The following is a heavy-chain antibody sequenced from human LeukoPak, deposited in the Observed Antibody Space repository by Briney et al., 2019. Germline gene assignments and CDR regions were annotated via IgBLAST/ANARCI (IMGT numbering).Heavy chain of an antibody. Sequence: GSSVKVSCKASGDTLSSYAISWVRLAPGQGLEWMGGIIPSFGTANYAQKFQGRVTITADESTSTAYMELSSLRSEDTAVYYCAAGGPHDFWGGLTYSYYMAVWGKGTTVTVSS. CDR3: AAGGPHDFWGGLTYSYYMAV. J-gene: IGHJ6*03. CDR2: IIPSFGTA. D-gene: IGHD3-3*01. V-gene: IGHV1-69*01. CDR1: GDTLSSYA.